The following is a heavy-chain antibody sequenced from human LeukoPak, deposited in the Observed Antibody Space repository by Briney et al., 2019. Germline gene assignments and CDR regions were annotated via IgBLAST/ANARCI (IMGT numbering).Heavy chain of an antibody. CDR2: MNPNSGNT. D-gene: IGHD2-15*01. CDR1: GYTFTSYD. CDR3: ARKDIVVGYYYYGMDV. J-gene: IGHJ6*02. Sequence: GASVKVSCKASGYTFTSYDIHWVRQATGQGLAWMGWMNPNSGNTGYAQKFQGRVTMTRNTSISTAYMELSSLRSEDTAVYYCARKDIVVGYYYYGMDVWGQGTTVTVSS. V-gene: IGHV1-8*01.